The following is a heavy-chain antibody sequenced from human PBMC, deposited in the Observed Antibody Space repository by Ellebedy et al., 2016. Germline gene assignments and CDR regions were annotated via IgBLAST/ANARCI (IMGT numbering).Heavy chain of an antibody. CDR2: IWYDGSNK. Sequence: SCXASGFIFSSYGMHWVRQAPGKGLEWVAVIWYDGSNKYYADSVKGRFTISRDNSKNTLYLQMNSLRAEDTAVYYCANLGGGIDYWGQGTLVTVSS. D-gene: IGHD3-16*01. CDR3: ANLGGGIDY. J-gene: IGHJ4*02. CDR1: GFIFSSYG. V-gene: IGHV3-33*06.